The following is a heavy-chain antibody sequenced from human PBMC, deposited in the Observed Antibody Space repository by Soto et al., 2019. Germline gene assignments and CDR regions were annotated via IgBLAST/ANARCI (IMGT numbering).Heavy chain of an antibody. CDR1: GYTFTSYG. CDR3: ARVIVGATRLFYFDY. V-gene: IGHV1-18*01. CDR2: ISAYNGNT. D-gene: IGHD1-26*01. J-gene: IGHJ4*02. Sequence: ASVKVSCKASGYTFTSYGTSWVRQAPGQGLEWMGWISAYNGNTNYAQKLQGRVTMTTDTSTSTAYMELRSLRSDDTAVYYCARVIVGATRLFYFDYWGQGTLVTVSS.